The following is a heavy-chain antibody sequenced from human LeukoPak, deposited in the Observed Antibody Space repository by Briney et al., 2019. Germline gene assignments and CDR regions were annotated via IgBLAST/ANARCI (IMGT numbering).Heavy chain of an antibody. CDR1: GGSVSGNY. V-gene: IGHV4-59*02. CDR2: IYYGGST. CDR3: ARGWSGVPYWFDP. D-gene: IGHD3-3*01. Sequence: SETLSLTCSVSGGSVSGNYWSWIRQTPGKGLEWIGFIYYGGSTNYNPSLKSRVTISADMSKNQFSLRLASVTAADTAVYYRARGWSGVPYWFDPWGQGILVTVSS. J-gene: IGHJ5*02.